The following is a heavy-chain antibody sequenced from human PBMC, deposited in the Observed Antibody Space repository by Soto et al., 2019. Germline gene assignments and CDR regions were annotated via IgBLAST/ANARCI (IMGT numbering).Heavy chain of an antibody. D-gene: IGHD2-2*01. Sequence: QVQLVQSGAEVKKPGSSVKVSCKASGGTFSSYAISWVRQAPGQGLEWMGGIIPIFGTANYAQKFQGRVTITADKSTSSAYMELSSLRSEDTAVYYCARGNIVVVPADITNWYYYGMDVWGQGTTVTVSS. CDR3: ARGNIVVVPADITNWYYYGMDV. J-gene: IGHJ6*02. V-gene: IGHV1-69*06. CDR2: IIPIFGTA. CDR1: GGTFSSYA.